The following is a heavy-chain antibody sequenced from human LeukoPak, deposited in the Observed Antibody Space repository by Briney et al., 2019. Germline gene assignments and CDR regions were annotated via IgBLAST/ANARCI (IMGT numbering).Heavy chain of an antibody. J-gene: IGHJ4*02. CDR2: IYHSGST. V-gene: IGHV4-38-2*01. D-gene: IGHD3-3*01. CDR3: ARGGLRFLAWISPFDY. Sequence: SETLSLTCAVSGASISSGYYWGWIRQPPGKGLEWIGSIYHSGSTYYNPSLKSRVTISVDTSKNQFSLKLSSVTAADTAVYYCARGGLRFLAWISPFDYWGQGTLVTVSS. CDR1: GASISSGYY.